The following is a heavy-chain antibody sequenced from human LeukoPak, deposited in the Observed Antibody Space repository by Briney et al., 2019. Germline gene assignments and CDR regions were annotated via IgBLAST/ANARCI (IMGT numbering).Heavy chain of an antibody. Sequence: GGSLRLSCAASGFTFSSYNINWVRQAPGKGLEWVSYISSSSSTIYYADSVKGRFTISRDNVKNSLYLQMNSLRAEDTAVYYCARGLIAAAGNGYYYYHGMDVWGQGTTVTVSS. D-gene: IGHD6-13*01. CDR3: ARGLIAAAGNGYYYYHGMDV. V-gene: IGHV3-48*01. CDR2: ISSSSSTI. J-gene: IGHJ6*02. CDR1: GFTFSSYN.